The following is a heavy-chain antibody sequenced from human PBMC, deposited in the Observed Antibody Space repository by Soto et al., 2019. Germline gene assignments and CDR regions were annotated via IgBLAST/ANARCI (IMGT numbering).Heavy chain of an antibody. J-gene: IGHJ4*02. CDR2: ISGSGDTT. D-gene: IGHD3-16*01. CDR1: GITISNYP. Sequence: EVRLVESGGGLVQPGGSLRLSCAASGITISNYPMSWVRQAPGKGLDWVSGISGSGDTTYYADSAKGRITIPKDIPKNPLFGQLDALRVETSALYFWGKDEGGFPSTPPHGGRGTLSPSPQ. CDR3: GKDEGGFPSTPPH. V-gene: IGHV3-23*04.